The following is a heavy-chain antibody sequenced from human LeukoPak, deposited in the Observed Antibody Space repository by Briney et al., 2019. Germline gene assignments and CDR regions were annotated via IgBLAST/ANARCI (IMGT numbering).Heavy chain of an antibody. Sequence: SKTLSLTCTVSGGSISSYYWSWIRQPPGKGLEWIGYIYYSGSTNYNPSLKSRVTISIDTSKNQFSLKLSSVTAADTAVYYCARHQWVPAFDIWGQGTMVTVSS. J-gene: IGHJ3*02. CDR3: ARHQWVPAFDI. CDR2: IYYSGST. D-gene: IGHD1-26*01. CDR1: GGSISSYY. V-gene: IGHV4-59*08.